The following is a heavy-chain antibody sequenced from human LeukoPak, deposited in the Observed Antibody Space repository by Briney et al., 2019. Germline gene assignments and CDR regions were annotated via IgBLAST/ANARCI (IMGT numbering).Heavy chain of an antibody. V-gene: IGHV4-59*01. CDR2: IYYSGST. J-gene: IGHJ6*03. CDR1: GGSISSYY. Sequence: SETLSLTCTVSGGSISSYYWSWIRQPPGKGLEWIGYIYYSGSTNYNPSLKSRVTISVDTSKNQFSLKLSSVTAADTAVYYSARSGYYYYMDVWGKGTTVTVSS. D-gene: IGHD3-10*01. CDR3: ARSGYYYYMDV.